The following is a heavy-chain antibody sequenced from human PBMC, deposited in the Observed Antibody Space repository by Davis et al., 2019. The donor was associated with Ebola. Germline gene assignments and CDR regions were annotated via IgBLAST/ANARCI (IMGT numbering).Heavy chain of an antibody. CDR3: ARDPYGSGSYLLFDY. Sequence: ASVKVSCKASGYTFTSYAMHWARQAPGQRLEWMGWINAGNGNTKYSQKFQGRVTITRDTSASTAYMELSSLRSEDTAVYYCARDPYGSGSYLLFDYWGQGTLVTVSS. D-gene: IGHD3-10*01. CDR2: INAGNGNT. J-gene: IGHJ4*02. CDR1: GYTFTSYA. V-gene: IGHV1-3*01.